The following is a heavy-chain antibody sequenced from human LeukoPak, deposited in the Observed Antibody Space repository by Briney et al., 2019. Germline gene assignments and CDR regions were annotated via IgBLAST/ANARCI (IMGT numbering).Heavy chain of an antibody. CDR2: ISSSGSTI. V-gene: IGHV3-11*04. CDR3: ARGFVVSEDAFDI. Sequence: GGSLRLSCAASGFTFSDYYMSWIRQSPGKGLDWFSYISSSGSTIYYAHSLKGRVTISRDNAKNSLYLQMNSLRAEDTAVYYCARGFVVSEDAFDIWGQGTMVTVSS. CDR1: GFTFSDYY. D-gene: IGHD2-21*01. J-gene: IGHJ3*02.